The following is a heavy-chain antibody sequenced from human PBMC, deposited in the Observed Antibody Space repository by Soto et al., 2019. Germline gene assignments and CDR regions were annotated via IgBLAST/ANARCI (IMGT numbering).Heavy chain of an antibody. J-gene: IGHJ4*03. CDR1: GYDFTNYW. CDR3: ARFRAPRRQLISMSFHL. D-gene: IGHD6-13*01. V-gene: IGHV5-51*01. Sequence: GESLKISCKASGYDFTNYWIAWVRQTPGRGLEWMGMIYPGDSDIRYNPSFRGRVTISADKSVTSACVQWGSLKASDSAIYYCARFRAPRRQLISMSFHLWGLGTLVTVSS. CDR2: IYPGDSDI.